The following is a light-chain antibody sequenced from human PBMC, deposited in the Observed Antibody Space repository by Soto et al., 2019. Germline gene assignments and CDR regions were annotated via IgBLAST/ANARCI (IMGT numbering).Light chain of an antibody. V-gene: IGLV1-44*01. Sequence: QAVVTQSPSASGTPGQRVTISCSGSSSNIGSNTVSWYQQLPGAAPKLLIYSDNQRPSGVPDRFSGSKSGTSASLAISGLQSEDEADYSCAAWDDSLNGVVFGGGTKLTVL. J-gene: IGLJ2*01. CDR1: SSNIGSNT. CDR2: SDN. CDR3: AAWDDSLNGVV.